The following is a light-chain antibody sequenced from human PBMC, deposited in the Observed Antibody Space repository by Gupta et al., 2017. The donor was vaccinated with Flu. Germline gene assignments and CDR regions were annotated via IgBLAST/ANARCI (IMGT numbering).Light chain of an antibody. CDR2: LAS. J-gene: IGKJ4*01. CDR3: QQYYSTPLT. V-gene: IGKV4-1*01. Sequence: DIVMTQSPASLPVSLGERATINCQSSQSVVYSSNNKNYLDWYQQKPGQPPKLLIYLASTRESGVPDSFSGSGSGTDFTLTISSLQAEDVAVYYCQQYYSTPLTFGGGTKVEIK. CDR1: QSVVYSSNNKNY.